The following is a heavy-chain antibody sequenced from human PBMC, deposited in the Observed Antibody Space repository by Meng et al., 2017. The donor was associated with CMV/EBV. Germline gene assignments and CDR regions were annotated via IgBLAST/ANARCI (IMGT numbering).Heavy chain of an antibody. Sequence: SVKVSCKASGGTFSSYAISWVRQAPGQGLEWMGGIIPIFGTANYAQKFQGRVTITTDESTSTAYMELSSLRAEDTAVYYCALGYCSSTSCYSYYYYGMDVWGQGTTVTVSS. J-gene: IGHJ6*02. CDR2: IIPIFGTA. CDR3: ALGYCSSTSCYSYYYYGMDV. V-gene: IGHV1-69*05. CDR1: GGTFSSYA. D-gene: IGHD2-2*01.